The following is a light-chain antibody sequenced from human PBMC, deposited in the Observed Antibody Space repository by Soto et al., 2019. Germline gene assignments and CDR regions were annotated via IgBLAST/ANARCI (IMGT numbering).Light chain of an antibody. CDR2: GVS. V-gene: IGLV2-14*01. CDR1: NIDVSGYNH. CDR3: SSYTITNTLEVL. Sequence: QSALTQPASVSGSPGQSITISCTGTNIDVSGYNHVSWYQQRPGEAAKLMIYGVSNRPSGISNRFSGSKSGNTASLTISGLQAEDEAEYYCSSYTITNTLEVLFGGGTKLIVL. J-gene: IGLJ2*01.